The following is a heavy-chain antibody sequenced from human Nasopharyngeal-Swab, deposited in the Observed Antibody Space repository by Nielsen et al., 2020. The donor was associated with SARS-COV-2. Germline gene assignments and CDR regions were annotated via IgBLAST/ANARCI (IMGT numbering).Heavy chain of an antibody. CDR2: IYYSGST. V-gene: IGHV4-59*12. D-gene: IGHD6-13*01. CDR3: ARDEPSSWSNTYYYYYGMDV. Sequence: WIRQPPGKGLEWIGCIYYSGSTNYNPSLKSRVTMSVDTSKNQLSLKLSSVTAADTAVYYCARDEPSSWSNTYYYYYGMDVWGQGTTVTVSS. J-gene: IGHJ6*02.